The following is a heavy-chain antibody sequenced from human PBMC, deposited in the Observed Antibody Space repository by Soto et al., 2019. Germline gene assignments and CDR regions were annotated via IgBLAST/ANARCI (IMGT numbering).Heavy chain of an antibody. CDR1: GFTFGIYA. Sequence: EVQLLESGGGLVQPGGSLRLSCAASGFTFGIYAMSWVRQAPGKGLEWVSSISGSGGSIYYAHSVKGRFTISRDKTKNTLDLQMNSLRAEDTAVYHCARVAPENSSTPRRFDFWGQGTLVTVSS. D-gene: IGHD6-13*01. V-gene: IGHV3-23*01. CDR2: ISGSGGSI. CDR3: ARVAPENSSTPRRFDF. J-gene: IGHJ4*02.